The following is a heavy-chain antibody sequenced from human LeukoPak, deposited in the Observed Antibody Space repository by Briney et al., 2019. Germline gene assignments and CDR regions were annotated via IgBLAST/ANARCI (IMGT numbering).Heavy chain of an antibody. D-gene: IGHD5-24*01. Sequence: ASVKVSCKASGYTFTSYYMHWVRQAPGQGLEWMGIINPSGGSTSYAQKFQGRVTMTRDTSTSTVYMELSSLRSEDTAVYYCARALLVRNGYNYSPNYFDYWGQGTLVTVSS. CDR3: ARALLVRNGYNYSPNYFDY. CDR2: INPSGGST. V-gene: IGHV1-46*01. J-gene: IGHJ4*02. CDR1: GYTFTSYY.